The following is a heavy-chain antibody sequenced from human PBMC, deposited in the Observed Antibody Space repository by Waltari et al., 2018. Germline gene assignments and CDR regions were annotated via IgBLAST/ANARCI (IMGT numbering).Heavy chain of an antibody. Sequence: QVQLVQSGAEVRKPGASVKVSCNVSGQSLSESSIHWVRQAPGKGPEWMGGYDPEDGETTYAQKLKGRLSMTEDTDTAYMELTSLQSDDTAVYYCALDREYEGWFDPWGQGTLVTVSS. J-gene: IGHJ5*02. D-gene: IGHD6-6*01. CDR3: ALDREYEGWFDP. V-gene: IGHV1-24*01. CDR1: GQSLSESS. CDR2: YDPEDGET.